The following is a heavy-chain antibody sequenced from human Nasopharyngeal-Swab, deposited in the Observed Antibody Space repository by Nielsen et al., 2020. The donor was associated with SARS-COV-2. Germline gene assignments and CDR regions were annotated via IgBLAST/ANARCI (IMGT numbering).Heavy chain of an antibody. V-gene: IGHV3-11*04. D-gene: IGHD4-11*01. J-gene: IGHJ4*02. CDR3: ARDSYTNGLVKTF. Sequence: GESLKISCAASGFIFSDYYMSWVRQAPGKGLEWVSYMSTIGTTIYYADSVKGRFTISRDNAKNSLYLQMNSLRAEDTAVYYCARDSYTNGLVKTFWGQGTLVTVSS. CDR2: MSTIGTTI. CDR1: GFIFSDYY.